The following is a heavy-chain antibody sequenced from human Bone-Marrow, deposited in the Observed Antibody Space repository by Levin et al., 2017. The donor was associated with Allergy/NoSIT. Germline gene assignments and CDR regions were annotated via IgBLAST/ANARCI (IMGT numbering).Heavy chain of an antibody. V-gene: IGHV5-51*01. CDR3: TRHGDGFYH. Sequence: GASVKVSCEGSGYTFSNNMIGWVRQMPGKGLEWMGIINPRDSSATYSPSFQGHVTMSADKSTNSAYLQWTSLKASDSATYYCTRHGDGFYHWGQGTLVTVSS. CDR1: GYTFSNNM. D-gene: IGHD2-21*02. CDR2: INPRDSSA. J-gene: IGHJ1*01.